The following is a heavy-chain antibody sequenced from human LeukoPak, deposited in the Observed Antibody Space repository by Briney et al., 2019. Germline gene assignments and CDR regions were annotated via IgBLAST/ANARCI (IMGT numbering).Heavy chain of an antibody. Sequence: SETLSLTCTVSGGSISSYYWSWVRQFPGKGLEWIGYISDSGSTNYSPSLESRVTISVDTSKNKFFMILSSVTAADTAVYYCARRGGTVVGDTGYHYWYFDNWGQGTLVTVSS. D-gene: IGHD5-12*01. CDR2: ISDSGST. CDR1: GGSISSYY. J-gene: IGHJ4*02. V-gene: IGHV4-59*08. CDR3: ARRGGTVVGDTGYHYWYFDN.